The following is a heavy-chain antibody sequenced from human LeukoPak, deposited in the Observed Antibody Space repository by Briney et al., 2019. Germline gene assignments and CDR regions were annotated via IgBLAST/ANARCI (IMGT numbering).Heavy chain of an antibody. D-gene: IGHD2-2*01. V-gene: IGHV3-48*03. CDR3: ARDGDIVVVPASSGHAAYFDY. Sequence: PGGSLRLSCAASGFTFSSYEMNWVRQAPGKGRWWGSYMSSSGSTIYYADSVKGRFTISRDNAKNSLYLQMNSLRAEDTAVYYCARDGDIVVVPASSGHAAYFDYWGQGTLVTVSS. CDR2: MSSSGSTI. CDR1: GFTFSSYE. J-gene: IGHJ4*02.